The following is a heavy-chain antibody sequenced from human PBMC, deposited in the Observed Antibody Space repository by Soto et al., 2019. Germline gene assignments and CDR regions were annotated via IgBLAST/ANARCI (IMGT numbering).Heavy chain of an antibody. D-gene: IGHD3-3*01. CDR2: IRSKANSYAT. CDR3: TSFEWHGY. J-gene: IGHJ4*02. V-gene: IGHV3-73*01. CDR1: GFTFSNAW. Sequence: VGSLRLSCAASGFTFSNAWINWVRQAPGKGLEWVGRIRSKANSYATAYAASVKGRFTISRDDSKNTAYLQMNSLKTEDTAVYYCTSFEWHGYWGQGTLVTVSS.